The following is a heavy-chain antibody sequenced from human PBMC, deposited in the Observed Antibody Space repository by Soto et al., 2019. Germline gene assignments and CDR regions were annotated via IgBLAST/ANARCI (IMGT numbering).Heavy chain of an antibody. CDR2: IYKSATT. CDR1: GDSISNLDYF. J-gene: IGHJ4*02. V-gene: IGHV4-30-4*01. CDR3: ARGPFCGGDCYFGV. D-gene: IGHD2-21*02. Sequence: SETLSLTCSVSGDSISNLDYFWAWIRQPPGQALEYIGYIYKSATTYYNPSFESRVAISVDTSKSQFSLKLTSVTAADTAVYFCARGPFCGGDCYFGVWGQGTQVTVSS.